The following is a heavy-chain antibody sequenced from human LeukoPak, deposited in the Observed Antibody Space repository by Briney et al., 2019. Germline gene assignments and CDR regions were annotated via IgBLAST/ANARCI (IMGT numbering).Heavy chain of an antibody. J-gene: IGHJ4*02. D-gene: IGHD3-16*02. CDR1: GFTFSNYW. CDR3: AREGVWGSYLDY. Sequence: GGSLRLSCAASGFTFSNYWMSWVRQAPGKGLEWVANIKRDGSDNYYVGSVEGRFTISRDNAKNSLYLQMNSLRAEDTAVYYCAREGVWGSYLDYWGQGTLVTVSS. CDR2: IKRDGSDN. V-gene: IGHV3-7*01.